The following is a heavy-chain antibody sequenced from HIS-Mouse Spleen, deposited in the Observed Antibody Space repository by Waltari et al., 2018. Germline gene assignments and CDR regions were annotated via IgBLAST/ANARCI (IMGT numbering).Heavy chain of an antibody. CDR3: ASRSPGPYYWYFDL. V-gene: IGHV3-53*01. J-gene: IGHJ2*01. CDR1: GFTVISHS. CDR2: IYSGGST. Sequence: EVQLVESGGGLIQPGGSLGLSCSASGFTVISHSLRWLLPGPGKGLEWVSVIYSGGSTYYADSVKGRFTISRDNSKNTLYLQMNSLRAEDTAVYYCASRSPGPYYWYFDLWGRGTLVTVSS.